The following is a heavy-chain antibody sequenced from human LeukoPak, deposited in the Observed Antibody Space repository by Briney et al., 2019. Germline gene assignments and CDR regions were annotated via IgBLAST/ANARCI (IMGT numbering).Heavy chain of an antibody. CDR2: IYHSGST. CDR3: ARGKYYYDSSGYIDAFDI. D-gene: IGHD3-22*01. CDR1: GGSISSGGYS. V-gene: IGHV4-30-2*01. Sequence: PSETLSLTCAVSGGSISSGGYSSSWIRQPPGKGLEWIGYIYHSGSTYYNPSLKSRVTISVDRSKNQFSLKLSSVTAADTAVYYCARGKYYYDSSGYIDAFDIWGQGTMVTVSS. J-gene: IGHJ3*02.